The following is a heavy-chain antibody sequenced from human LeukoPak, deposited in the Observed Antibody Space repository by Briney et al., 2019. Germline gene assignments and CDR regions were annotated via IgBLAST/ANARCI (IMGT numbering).Heavy chain of an antibody. CDR3: ARGYRGEPFDY. CDR2: IYHSGST. J-gene: IGHJ4*02. Sequence: SETLSLTCTVSGGSISSSSYYWGWIRQPPGKGLEWIGSIYHSGSTYYNPSLKSRVTISVDTSKNQFSLKLSSVTAADTAVYYCARGYRGEPFDYWGQGTLVTVSS. V-gene: IGHV4-39*07. CDR1: GGSISSSSYY. D-gene: IGHD5-18*01.